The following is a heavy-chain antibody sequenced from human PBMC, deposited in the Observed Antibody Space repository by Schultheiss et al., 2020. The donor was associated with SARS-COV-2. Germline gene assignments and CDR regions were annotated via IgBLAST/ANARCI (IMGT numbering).Heavy chain of an antibody. D-gene: IGHD4/OR15-4a*01. V-gene: IGHV1-2*02. Sequence: ASVKVSCKTSGYPLTAYYMHWVRQAPGQGLEWMGWINPKSEDTTYAQRFQGRITMTRDTSISTAYMELSRLRSDDTAVYYCARDGALGRFDSWGQGTLVTVSS. J-gene: IGHJ5*01. CDR1: GYPLTAYY. CDR2: INPKSEDT. CDR3: ARDGALGRFDS.